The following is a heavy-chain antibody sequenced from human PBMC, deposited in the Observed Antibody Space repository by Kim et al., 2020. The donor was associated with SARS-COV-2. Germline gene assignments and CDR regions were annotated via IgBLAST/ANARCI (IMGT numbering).Heavy chain of an antibody. CDR1: GFTFSSYW. V-gene: IGHV3-7*03. Sequence: GGSLRLSCAASGFTFSSYWMSWVRQAPGKGLEWVANIKQDGSEKYYVDSVKGRFTISRDNAKNSLYLQMNSLRAEDTAVYYCARDSYSSSTIDVSYYYYGMDVWGQGTTVTVSS. CDR3: ARDSYSSSTIDVSYYYYGMDV. D-gene: IGHD6-6*01. CDR2: IKQDGSEK. J-gene: IGHJ6*02.